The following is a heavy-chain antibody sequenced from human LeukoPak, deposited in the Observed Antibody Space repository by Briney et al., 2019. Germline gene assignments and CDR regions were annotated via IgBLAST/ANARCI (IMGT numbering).Heavy chain of an antibody. J-gene: IGHJ4*02. Sequence: ASVKVSCKASGNTFTGSYMHWVRQAPGQGLEWMGWINPNGGGTYYAQKFQGRVTLTRDTSITTAYMELSRLTSDDTAVYYCARVEGQWLVLDYWGQGTLVNGSS. CDR3: ARVEGQWLVLDY. CDR2: INPNGGGT. D-gene: IGHD6-19*01. V-gene: IGHV1-2*02. CDR1: GNTFTGSY.